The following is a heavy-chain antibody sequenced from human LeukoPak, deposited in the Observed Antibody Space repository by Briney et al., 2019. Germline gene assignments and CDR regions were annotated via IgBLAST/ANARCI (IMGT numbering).Heavy chain of an antibody. CDR3: ARGPGTSSSYALGI. D-gene: IGHD2-8*01. Sequence: SETLSLTCTVSGGSISSLYWSWIRQPAGKGLEWIGRVYATGSTNYNPSLKSRVTMSVDTSKNQFSLKLSSVTAADTAVYYCARGPGTSSSYALGIWGQGTMVTVSS. J-gene: IGHJ3*02. V-gene: IGHV4-4*07. CDR1: GGSISSLY. CDR2: VYATGST.